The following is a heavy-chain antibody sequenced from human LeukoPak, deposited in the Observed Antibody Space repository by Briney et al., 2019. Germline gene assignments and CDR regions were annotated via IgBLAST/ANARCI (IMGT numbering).Heavy chain of an antibody. CDR3: AREGYYDSRGYSTRGYYMDV. Sequence: GASVKVSCKASGYTFTSYYMHWVRQAPGQGLEWMGIINPSGGSTSYAQKFQGRVTMTRDMSTSTVYMELSSLRSEDTAVYYCAREGYYDSRGYSTRGYYMDVWGKGTPVTVSS. CDR2: INPSGGST. J-gene: IGHJ6*03. CDR1: GYTFTSYY. D-gene: IGHD3-22*01. V-gene: IGHV1-46*01.